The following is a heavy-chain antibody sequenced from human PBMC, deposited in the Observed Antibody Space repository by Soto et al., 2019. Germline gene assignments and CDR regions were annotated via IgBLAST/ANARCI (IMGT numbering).Heavy chain of an antibody. V-gene: IGHV3-7*01. J-gene: IGHJ4*02. CDR2: IKQDGSEK. CDR3: AGSVY. Sequence: GGSQSLSCAASGFTFSGSAMHWVRQAPGKGLEWVANIKQDGSEKYYVDSVKGRFTISRDNAKNSLYLQMNSLRAEDTAVYYCAGSVYWGQGTLVTVSS. D-gene: IGHD3-10*01. CDR1: GFTFSGSA.